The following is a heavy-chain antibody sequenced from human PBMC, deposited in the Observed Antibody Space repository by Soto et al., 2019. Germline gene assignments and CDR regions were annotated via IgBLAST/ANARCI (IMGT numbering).Heavy chain of an antibody. V-gene: IGHV3-48*03. D-gene: IGHD2-15*01. CDR3: ARVAATFHLNNWFDP. J-gene: IGHJ5*02. Sequence: PGGSLRLSCAASGFTFSSYEMNWVRQAPGKGLEWVSYISSSGSTIYYADSVKGRFTISRDNAKNSLYLQMNSLRAEDTAVYYCARVAATFHLNNWFDPWGQGTLVTVSS. CDR2: ISSSGSTI. CDR1: GFTFSSYE.